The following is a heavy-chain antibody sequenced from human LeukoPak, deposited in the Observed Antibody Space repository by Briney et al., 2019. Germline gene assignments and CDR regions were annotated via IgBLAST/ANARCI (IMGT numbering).Heavy chain of an antibody. V-gene: IGHV4-61*02. CDR1: GGSISSGSYY. CDR2: IYTSGST. J-gene: IGHJ3*02. CDR3: ARDGLWHDAFDI. Sequence: PSETLSLTCTVSGGSISSGSYYWSWIRQPAGKGLEWIGRIYTSGSTNYNPSLKSRVTMSVDTSKNQFSLKLSSVTAADTAVYYCARDGLWHDAFDIWGQGTMVTVSS.